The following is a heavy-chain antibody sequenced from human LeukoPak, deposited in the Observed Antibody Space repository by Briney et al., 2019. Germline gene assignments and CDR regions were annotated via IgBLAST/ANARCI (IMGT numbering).Heavy chain of an antibody. V-gene: IGHV3-23*01. D-gene: IGHD6-19*01. Sequence: GGALRLSCAASGFSFSDYGMTWARQAPGRGLEWVSSIGGIDHIYYADSVKGRFTISRDNFENMLYLQMNSLRGDDTAVYYCAASRGGWYHGSWGQGTLVTVSS. CDR2: IGGIDHI. J-gene: IGHJ5*02. CDR3: AASRGGWYHGS. CDR1: GFSFSDYG.